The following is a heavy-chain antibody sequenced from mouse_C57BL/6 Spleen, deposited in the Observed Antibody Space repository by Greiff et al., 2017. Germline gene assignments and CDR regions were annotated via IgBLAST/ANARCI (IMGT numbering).Heavy chain of an antibody. Sequence: EVKLEESGEGLVKPGGSLKLSCAASGFTFSSYAMSWVRQTPEKRLEWVAYISSGGDYIYYADTVKGRFTISRDNARNTLYLQMSSLKSEDTAMYYCTRDRNWDYFDYWGQGTTLTVSS. CDR2: ISSGGDYI. CDR1: GFTFSSYA. V-gene: IGHV5-9-1*02. CDR3: TRDRNWDYFDY. D-gene: IGHD4-1*01. J-gene: IGHJ2*01.